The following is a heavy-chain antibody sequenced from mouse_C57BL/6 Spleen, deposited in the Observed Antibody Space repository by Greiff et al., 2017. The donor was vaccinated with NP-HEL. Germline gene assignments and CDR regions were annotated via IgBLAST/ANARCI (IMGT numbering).Heavy chain of an antibody. CDR1: GFTFSDYG. CDR3: ARRMLLLRYWYFDV. CDR2: ISSGSSTI. D-gene: IGHD1-1*01. Sequence: EVMLVESGGGLVKPGGSLKLSCAASGFTFSDYGMHWVRQAPEKGLEWVAYISSGSSTIYYADTVKGRFTISRDNAKNTLFLQMTSLRSEDTAMYYCARRMLLLRYWYFDVWGTGTTVTVSS. J-gene: IGHJ1*03. V-gene: IGHV5-17*01.